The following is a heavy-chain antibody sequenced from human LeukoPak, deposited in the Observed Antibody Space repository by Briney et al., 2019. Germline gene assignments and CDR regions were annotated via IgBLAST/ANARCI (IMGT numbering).Heavy chain of an antibody. D-gene: IGHD2-15*01. Sequence: PGGSLRLSCAASRFTFSSFAMSWVRQAPGKRLEGASNIRGSGRGGRTYYADAVKGRFTISRDNSKNSLYLQMNSLRAEDTAIYYCAKSGLNRFDYWGQGTLVTVSS. CDR2: IRGSGRGGRT. V-gene: IGHV3-23*01. CDR1: RFTFSSFA. CDR3: AKSGLNRFDY. J-gene: IGHJ4*02.